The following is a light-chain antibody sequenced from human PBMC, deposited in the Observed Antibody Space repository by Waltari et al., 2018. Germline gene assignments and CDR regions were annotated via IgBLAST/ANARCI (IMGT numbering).Light chain of an antibody. J-gene: IGLJ2*01. Sequence: QVVVTQEPSLTVSPGGTVTLTCGSSTGAVTSGQFPYWFLQKPGQAPRTLVYDTSNKHSWTPERFSGSLLGGKAALTLSGAQPEDEAEYYCAVSYSGHVIFGGGTKPTVL. V-gene: IGLV7-46*01. CDR1: TGAVTSGQF. CDR2: DTS. CDR3: AVSYSGHVI.